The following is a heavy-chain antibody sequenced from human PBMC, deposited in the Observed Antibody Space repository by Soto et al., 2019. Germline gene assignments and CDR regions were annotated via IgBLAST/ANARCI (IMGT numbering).Heavy chain of an antibody. J-gene: IGHJ4*02. CDR3: AGGPRITMIPLDY. D-gene: IGHD3-22*01. CDR1: GFTFSDYY. CDR2: ISSSSSYT. Sequence: GRSLRLSCAASGFTFSDYYMSWLRQAPGKGLEWVSYISSSSSYTNYADSVKGRFTISRDNAKNSLYLQMNSLRAEDTAVYYCAGGPRITMIPLDYWGQGTLVTVSS. V-gene: IGHV3-11*06.